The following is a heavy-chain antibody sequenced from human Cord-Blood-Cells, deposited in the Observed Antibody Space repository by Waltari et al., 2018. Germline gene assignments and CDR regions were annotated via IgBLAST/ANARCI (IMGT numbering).Heavy chain of an antibody. D-gene: IGHD3-22*01. J-gene: IGHJ4*02. CDR1: GYTFPGYY. CDR3: ARARDYDSSGFDY. CDR2: INPNSGGT. V-gene: IGHV1-2*04. Sequence: QVQLVPSGAEVKKPGASVKVSCKASGYTFPGYYMHWVRQAPGQGLEWMGWINPNSGGTNYAQKFQGWVTMTRDTSISTAYMELSRLRSDDTAVYYCARARDYDSSGFDYWGQGTLVTVSS.